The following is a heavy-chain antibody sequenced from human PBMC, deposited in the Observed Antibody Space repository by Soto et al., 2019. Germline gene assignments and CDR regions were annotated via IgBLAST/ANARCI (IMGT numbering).Heavy chain of an antibody. CDR3: ARVSGYDFWSGRPDNFDY. J-gene: IGHJ4*02. CDR2: ISSSSSYI. D-gene: IGHD3-3*01. Sequence: GGSLRLSCAASGFTFSSYSMNWFRQAPGKGLEWVSSISSSSSYIYYADSVKGRFTISRDNAKNSPYLQMNSLRAEDTAVYYCARVSGYDFWSGRPDNFDYWGQGTLVTVSS. CDR1: GFTFSSYS. V-gene: IGHV3-21*04.